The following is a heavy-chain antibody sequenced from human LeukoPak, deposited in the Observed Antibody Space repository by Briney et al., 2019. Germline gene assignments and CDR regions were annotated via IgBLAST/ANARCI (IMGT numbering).Heavy chain of an antibody. J-gene: IGHJ5*02. D-gene: IGHD2-2*01. CDR2: INSDGSST. V-gene: IGHV3-74*01. CDR3: ARGVGYCSSTSCYWWFDP. CDR1: GFTFSGYW. Sequence: PGGSLRLSCAASGFTFSGYWMHWVRQAPGKGLVWVSRINSDGSSTSYADSVKGRFTFSRDNAKNTLYLQMNSLRAEDTAVYYCARGVGYCSSTSCYWWFDPWGQGTLVTVSS.